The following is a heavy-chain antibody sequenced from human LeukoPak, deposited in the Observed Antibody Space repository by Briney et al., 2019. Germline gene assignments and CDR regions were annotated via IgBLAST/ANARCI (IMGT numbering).Heavy chain of an antibody. D-gene: IGHD2-2*02. CDR2: MNPNSGNT. CDR3: ARGRRDCSSTSCYTFDY. V-gene: IGHV1-8*01. J-gene: IGHJ4*02. CDR1: GYTFTSYD. Sequence: GASVKVSCKASGYTFTSYDINWVRQATGQGLEWMGWMNPNSGNTGYAQKFQGRVTMTRNTSISTAYMELGSLRSEDTAVYYCARGRRDCSSTSCYTFDYWGQGTLVTVSS.